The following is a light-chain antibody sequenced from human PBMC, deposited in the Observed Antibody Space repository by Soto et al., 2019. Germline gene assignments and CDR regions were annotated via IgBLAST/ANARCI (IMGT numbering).Light chain of an antibody. Sequence: QSALTQPASVSGSPGQSITISCTGTSSDVGGYNYVSWYQQHPGTAPKLIIYGVSNRPSGVSIRFSGSKSGNTASLTISWLQAEDEADYYCISYRGSSTVVFGGGTKLTVL. CDR1: SSDVGGYNY. CDR3: ISYRGSSTVV. V-gene: IGLV2-14*01. CDR2: GVS. J-gene: IGLJ2*01.